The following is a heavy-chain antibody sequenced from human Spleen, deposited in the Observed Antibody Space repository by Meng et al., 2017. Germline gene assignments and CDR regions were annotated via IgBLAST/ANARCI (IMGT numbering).Heavy chain of an antibody. CDR3: ARRYGASAYNWFDP. CDR2: IYYSGST. Sequence: QVQLQESGPGLVKPPQTLSLTCTALGGSISSGDYYWSWIRQPPGKGLEWIGYIYYSGSTHYNPSLKSRVTISVDTSKNQFSLKLSSVTAADTAVYYCARRYGASAYNWFDPWGQGTLVTVSS. V-gene: IGHV4-30-4*01. J-gene: IGHJ5*02. CDR1: GGSISSGDYY. D-gene: IGHD4-17*01.